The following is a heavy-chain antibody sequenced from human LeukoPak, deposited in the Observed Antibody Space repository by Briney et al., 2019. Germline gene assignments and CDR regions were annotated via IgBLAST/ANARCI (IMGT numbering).Heavy chain of an antibody. CDR3: ARDGYRDY. CDR1: GLSFSEYW. D-gene: IGHD5-18*01. Sequence: GGSLRLSCAASGLSFSEYWMAWLRQAPGRGLEWVAHIKRDGSDKNYVDPVKGRFTISRDNAKNSVYLQMNSLRAEDTATYYCARDGYRDYGGQGPLVTVPS. V-gene: IGHV3-7*05. CDR2: IKRDGSDK. J-gene: IGHJ4*02.